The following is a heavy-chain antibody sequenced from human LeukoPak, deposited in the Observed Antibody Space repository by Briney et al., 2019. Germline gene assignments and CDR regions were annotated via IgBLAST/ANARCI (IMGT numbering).Heavy chain of an antibody. CDR1: GGTFSSYA. CDR2: IIPIFGTA. CDR3: AALVKAAGRGGGFDP. V-gene: IGHV1-69*05. D-gene: IGHD6-13*01. Sequence: GASVKVSCKASGGTFSSYAISWVRHAPGQGLEWVGAIIPIFGTANYAQKFQGRVTITTDESTSTAYMELSSLRSEDTAVYYCAALVKAAGRGGGFDPWGQGTLVTVSS. J-gene: IGHJ5*02.